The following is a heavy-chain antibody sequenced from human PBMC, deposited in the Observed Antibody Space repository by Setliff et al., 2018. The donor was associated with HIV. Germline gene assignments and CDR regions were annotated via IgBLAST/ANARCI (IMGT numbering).Heavy chain of an antibody. CDR2: IYYSGNT. D-gene: IGHD6-13*01. Sequence: KPSETLSLTCTVSGGSISSSTYYWGWIRQPPGKGLEWIGSIYYSGNTYYNPSLKSRVTISVDTSKNQFSLKLSPVTAADTAVYYCAGHVAATGGADLWGQGTLVTVSS. CDR1: GGSISSSTYY. J-gene: IGHJ5*02. CDR3: AGHVAATGGADL. V-gene: IGHV4-39*01.